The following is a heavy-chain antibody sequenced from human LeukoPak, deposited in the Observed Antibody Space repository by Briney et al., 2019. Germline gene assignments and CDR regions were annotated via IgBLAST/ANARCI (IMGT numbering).Heavy chain of an antibody. CDR3: ARGYCSSTSCPWHYGMDV. D-gene: IGHD2-2*01. Sequence: SQTLSLTCAVSGGSISSGGYSWSWIRQPPGKGLEWIGYIYHSGSTYYNPSLESRVTISVDRSKNQFSLKLSSVTAADTAVYYCARGYCSSTSCPWHYGMDVWGQGTTVTVSS. CDR2: IYHSGST. J-gene: IGHJ6*02. CDR1: GGSISSGGYS. V-gene: IGHV4-30-2*01.